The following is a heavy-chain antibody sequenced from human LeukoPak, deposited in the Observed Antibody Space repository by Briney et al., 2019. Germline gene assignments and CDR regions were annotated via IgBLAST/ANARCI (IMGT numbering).Heavy chain of an antibody. V-gene: IGHV3-74*01. D-gene: IGHD3-16*01. CDR2: INPAGSVT. J-gene: IGHJ4*02. CDR1: GLTISSYW. Sequence: GGSLRLSCSASGLTISSYWMHWVRQAPGKGLVWVSRINPAGSVTNHADSARGRFTIYRDTATNTLYLERNSQRAEDTAVYYCSRDCVGAGDYWGQGTLVTVSS. CDR3: SRDCVGAGDY.